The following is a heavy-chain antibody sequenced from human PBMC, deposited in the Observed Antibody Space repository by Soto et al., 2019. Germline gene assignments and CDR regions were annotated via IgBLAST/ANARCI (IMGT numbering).Heavy chain of an antibody. J-gene: IGHJ4*02. V-gene: IGHV3-23*01. CDR2: ISPTGGTI. D-gene: IGHD3-9*01. CDR3: ASSPIGVRYFDR. Sequence: EVQLLESGGGLVQPGGSLRLSCAASGFAFSNYNMNWVRQTPGKGLEWVSVISPTGGTIYYADSVKGRFTMSRDNSKNTLFLQMNNLRAEDSAIYYCASSPIGVRYFDRWGQGTLVTVSS. CDR1: GFAFSNYN.